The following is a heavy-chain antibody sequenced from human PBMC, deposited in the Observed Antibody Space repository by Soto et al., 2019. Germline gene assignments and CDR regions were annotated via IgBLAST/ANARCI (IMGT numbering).Heavy chain of an antibody. J-gene: IGHJ4*02. CDR1: GDSVSSIRAA. CDR3: VRDVGGGELLDY. D-gene: IGHD1-26*01. CDR2: TYFRSKWYK. V-gene: IGHV6-1*01. Sequence: SQTLSLTCAISGDSVSSIRAAWNWIRQSPSRGLEWLGRTYFRSKWYKDYAISVKSRITINPDTSKNQFSLQLNSVTPEDTAVYYCVRDVGGGELLDYWGQGTLVTVSS.